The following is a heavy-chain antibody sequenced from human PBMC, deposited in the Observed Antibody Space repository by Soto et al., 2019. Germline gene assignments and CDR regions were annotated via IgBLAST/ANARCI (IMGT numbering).Heavy chain of an antibody. CDR1: GFTFSSYW. Sequence: GGSLRLSCAASGFTFSSYWMHWVRQAPGKGLVWVSRINSDGSSTSYADSVKGRFTISRDNAKNTLYLKMNSLRAEDTVVFYCERWPPRIAAAGSYGMDVWGQGTTVTVSS. CDR3: ERWPPRIAAAGSYGMDV. CDR2: INSDGSST. D-gene: IGHD6-13*01. J-gene: IGHJ6*02. V-gene: IGHV3-74*01.